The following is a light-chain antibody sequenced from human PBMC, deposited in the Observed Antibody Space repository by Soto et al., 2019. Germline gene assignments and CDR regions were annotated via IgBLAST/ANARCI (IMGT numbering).Light chain of an antibody. J-gene: IGKJ1*01. CDR2: KAS. CDR3: QHDNSYSEA. CDR1: QTISSC. Sequence: DIQMTQSPSTLSGSVGDRVTITCRASQTISSCLTWYQQKPGKAPKLLIYKASTLNSGVPSRFSGSGSGTEFTLTISSLQPDDFATYYCQHDNSYSEAFGQGTKVELK. V-gene: IGKV1-5*03.